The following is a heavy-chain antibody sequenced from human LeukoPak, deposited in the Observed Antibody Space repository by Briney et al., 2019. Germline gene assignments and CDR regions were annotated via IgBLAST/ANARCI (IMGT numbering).Heavy chain of an antibody. Sequence: SQTLSLACTVSGGSISSGDYYWSWIRQPPGKGLEWIGYIYYSGSTYYNPSLKSRVTISVDTSKNQFSLKLSSVTAADTAVYYCAREPGSFGVVTYFDYWGQGTLVTVSS. J-gene: IGHJ4*02. D-gene: IGHD3-3*01. CDR1: GGSISSGDYY. CDR3: AREPGSFGVVTYFDY. CDR2: IYYSGST. V-gene: IGHV4-30-4*08.